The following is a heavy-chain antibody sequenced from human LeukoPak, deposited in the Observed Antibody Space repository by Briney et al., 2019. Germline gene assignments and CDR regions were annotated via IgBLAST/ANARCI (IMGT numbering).Heavy chain of an antibody. CDR3: ARGTYYYDRSFDY. D-gene: IGHD3-22*01. Sequence: SETLSLTCTVSGYSISSGYFWGWMRQPPGKGLEWIGSIYQSETAHYNPSLKSRVTISVDTSKNQFSLKLRSVVAADTAVYYCARGTYYYDRSFDYWGQGTLVTVSS. V-gene: IGHV4-38-2*02. CDR2: IYQSETA. J-gene: IGHJ4*02. CDR1: GYSISSGYF.